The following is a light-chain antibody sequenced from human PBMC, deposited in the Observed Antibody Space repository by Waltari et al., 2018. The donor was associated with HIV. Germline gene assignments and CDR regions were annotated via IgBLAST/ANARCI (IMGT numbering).Light chain of an antibody. CDR2: DDS. CDR1: KIGSKS. J-gene: IGLJ2*01. V-gene: IGLV3-21*02. Sequence: SYVLTQPPSVSVAPGQPASITCGRHKIGSKSVHWYQQKPGQAPVPVVYDDSPRPSGVPERFSGSNSGNSATLAISGVEAGDEAVYYCQAWDSSSDHVVFGGGTKLTVL. CDR3: QAWDSSSDHVV.